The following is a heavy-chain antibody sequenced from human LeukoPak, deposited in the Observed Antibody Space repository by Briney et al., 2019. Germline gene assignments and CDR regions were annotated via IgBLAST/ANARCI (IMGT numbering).Heavy chain of an antibody. CDR3: AREGYSGYYDSNGCPKYYFDY. J-gene: IGHJ4*02. Sequence: GGSLRLSCAASGFTFSSYWMSWVRQAPGKGLEWVANIKQDGSEKYYVDSVKGRFTISRDYAKNSLYLQMNSLRAEDTAVYYCAREGYSGYYDSNGCPKYYFDYCCQGPLATVSS. CDR1: GFTFSSYW. V-gene: IGHV3-7*01. D-gene: IGHD3-22*01. CDR2: IKQDGSEK.